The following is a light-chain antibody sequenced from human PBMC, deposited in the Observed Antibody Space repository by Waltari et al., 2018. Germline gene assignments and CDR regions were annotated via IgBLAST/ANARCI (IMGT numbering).Light chain of an antibody. CDR2: DAT. V-gene: IGKV1D-12*01. Sequence: TQSPSSVSAAIGDRVDITCRASQGIRTWLSWYQKRPGEAPRLLIHDATSLQSGVPSRFNGGGSGTDFTLTISGLQPEDFATYYCQQANSFPITFGQGTRLDIK. J-gene: IGKJ5*01. CDR1: QGIRTW. CDR3: QQANSFPIT.